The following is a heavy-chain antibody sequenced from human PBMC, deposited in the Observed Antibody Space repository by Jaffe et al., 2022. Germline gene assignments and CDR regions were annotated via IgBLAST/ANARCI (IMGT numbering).Heavy chain of an antibody. CDR1: GYTFTSYY. V-gene: IGHV1-46*03. CDR3: ARAGGFEYSYYYYYMDV. Sequence: QVQLVQSGAEVKKPGASVKVSCKASGYTFTSYYMHWVRQAPGQGLEWMGIINPSGGSTSYAQKFQGRVTMTRDTSTSTVYMELSSLRSEDTAVYYCARAGGFEYSYYYYYMDVWGKGTTVTVSS. CDR2: INPSGGST. D-gene: IGHD1-1*01. J-gene: IGHJ6*03.